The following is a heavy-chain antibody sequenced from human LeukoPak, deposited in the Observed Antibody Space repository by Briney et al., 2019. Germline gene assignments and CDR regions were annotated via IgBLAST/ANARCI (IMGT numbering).Heavy chain of an antibody. J-gene: IGHJ4*02. D-gene: IGHD6-25*01. CDR2: TYWNDDE. CDR3: AHGVVAAGNRHFDY. V-gene: IGHV2-5*01. CDR1: AFSLSTSGPA. Sequence: SGPTLGNPTQTLTLTCSFSAFSLSTSGPAMGWIRQPPGGALEWLPITYWNDDESYSTSLKRRLTITRDTSKNQVVLTMTNMDPVDTATYYCAHGVVAAGNRHFDYWGQGTLVTVSS.